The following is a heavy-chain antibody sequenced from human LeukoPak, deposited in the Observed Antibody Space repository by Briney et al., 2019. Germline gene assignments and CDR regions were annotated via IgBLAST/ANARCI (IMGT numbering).Heavy chain of an antibody. D-gene: IGHD3-22*01. CDR1: GGSFSGYY. CDR2: IYHSGST. V-gene: IGHV4-38-2*01. Sequence: KASETLSLTCAVYGGSFSGYYWGWIRQPPGKGLEWIGSIYHSGSTYYNPSLKSRVTISVDTSKNQFSLKLSSVTAADTAVYYCARVGYYYDSSGLWYFDLWGRGTLVTVSS. J-gene: IGHJ2*01. CDR3: ARVGYYYDSSGLWYFDL.